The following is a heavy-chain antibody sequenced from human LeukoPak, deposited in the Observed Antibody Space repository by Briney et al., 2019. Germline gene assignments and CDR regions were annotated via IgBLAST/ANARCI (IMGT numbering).Heavy chain of an antibody. D-gene: IGHD5-18*01. CDR3: AREGFDSYGTTKDAFDV. V-gene: IGHV3-7*03. CDR1: GFTFSLYA. Sequence: GGSLRLSCAASGFTFSLYAMHWVRQAPGKGLEWVANIKQDGSEKYYVDSVKGRFTISRDNAKNSLYLQMNSLRAEGTAVYYCAREGFDSYGTTKDAFDVWGQGTMVTVSS. CDR2: IKQDGSEK. J-gene: IGHJ3*01.